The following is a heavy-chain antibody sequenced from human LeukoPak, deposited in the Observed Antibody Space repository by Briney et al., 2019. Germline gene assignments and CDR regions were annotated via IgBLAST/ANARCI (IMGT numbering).Heavy chain of an antibody. CDR1: GFTFTTYD. CDR3: ARDDASTARASGMDV. J-gene: IGHJ6*04. V-gene: IGHV3-21*01. D-gene: IGHD6-6*01. CDR2: ISRDSAYM. Sequence: GGSLRLSCAASGFTFTTYDMNWVRQAPGKGLEWVSYISRDSAYMYLADSVKGRFTISRDNAKNSLYLQMNSLRGEGTAVYYCARDDASTARASGMDVWGKGTTVTVSS.